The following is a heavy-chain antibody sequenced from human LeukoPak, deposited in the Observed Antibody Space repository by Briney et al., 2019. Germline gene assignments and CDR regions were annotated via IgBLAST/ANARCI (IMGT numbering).Heavy chain of an antibody. CDR1: GFTFDDYA. Sequence: PGGSLRLSCVASGFTFDDYAMHWVRQAPGKGLEWVSGISWSSGSIAYADSVKGRFTISRDNAKNSLYLQMNSLRAEDTALYYCAKDLVRRALYFFDYWGQGTLVTVSS. CDR3: AKDLVRRALYFFDY. D-gene: IGHD3-10*01. CDR2: ISWSSGSI. V-gene: IGHV3-9*01. J-gene: IGHJ4*02.